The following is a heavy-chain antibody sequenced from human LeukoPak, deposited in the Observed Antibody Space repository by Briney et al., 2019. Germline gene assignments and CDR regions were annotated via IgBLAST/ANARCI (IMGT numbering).Heavy chain of an antibody. V-gene: IGHV1-46*01. CDR2: INPSGGST. CDR1: GYTFTSYY. Sequence: ASVKVSCKSSGYTFTSYYMCWVRQAPGQGLEWMGIINPSGGSTSYAQKFQGRVTMTRDTSISTAYMELSRLRSDDTAVYHCARGDSYGYTSGFDYWGQGTLVTVSS. CDR3: ARGDSYGYTSGFDY. D-gene: IGHD5-18*01. J-gene: IGHJ4*02.